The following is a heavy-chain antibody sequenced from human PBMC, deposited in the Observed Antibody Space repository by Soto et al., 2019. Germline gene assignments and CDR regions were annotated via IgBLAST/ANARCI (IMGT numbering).Heavy chain of an antibody. Sequence: NPSETLSLTCAVSGFFISSGNYWGWIRKPPGKGLEWIGSIFHGGNTYYNSSLKSRVTISVDMSKNQFSLKLNSVTAADTAVYYCARARWYDAFDVWGQGTVVTVS. J-gene: IGHJ3*01. CDR1: GFFISSGNY. V-gene: IGHV4-38-2*01. D-gene: IGHD2-15*01. CDR3: ARARWYDAFDV. CDR2: IFHGGNT.